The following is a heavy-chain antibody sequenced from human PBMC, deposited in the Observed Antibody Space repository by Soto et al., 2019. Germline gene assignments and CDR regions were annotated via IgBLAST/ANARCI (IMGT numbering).Heavy chain of an antibody. D-gene: IGHD3-10*01. V-gene: IGHV4-4*07. CDR3: ARDIGSFAYGEGY. J-gene: IGHJ4*02. CDR2: VYSSGTT. Sequence: SETLSLTCSVSGGSINSYWWSWIRQPAGKGLEWIGRVYSSGTTDYNPPLNSRATMSVETSKNQFSLKLSSVTAADTAVYYCARDIGSFAYGEGYWGQGIQVTVSS. CDR1: GGSINSYW.